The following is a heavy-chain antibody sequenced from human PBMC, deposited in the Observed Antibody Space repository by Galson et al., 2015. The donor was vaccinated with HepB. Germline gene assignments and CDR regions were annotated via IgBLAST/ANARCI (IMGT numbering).Heavy chain of an antibody. CDR2: INWNGGST. D-gene: IGHD6-13*01. J-gene: IGHJ4*02. Sequence: SLRLSCAASGFTFSSYAMHWVRQAPGKGLEWVSGINWNGGSTGYADSVKGRFTISRDNAKNSLYLQMNSLRAEDTALYHCARGSSSWPFDYWGQGTLVTVSS. V-gene: IGHV3-20*01. CDR3: ARGSSSWPFDY. CDR1: GFTFSSYA.